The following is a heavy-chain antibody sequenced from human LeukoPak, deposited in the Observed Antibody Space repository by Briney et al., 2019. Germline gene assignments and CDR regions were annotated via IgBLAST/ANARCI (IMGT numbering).Heavy chain of an antibody. CDR3: ARQYVRGVITLLSWFDP. V-gene: IGHV4-34*01. CDR2: INHSGST. J-gene: IGHJ5*02. D-gene: IGHD3-10*01. Sequence: SEILSLTCAVYGGSFSGHYWTWIRQPPGKGLEWIGEINHSGSTNYNPSLKRRVTVSVDTSKNQFSLKLSSVTAADTAVYYCARQYVRGVITLLSWFDPWGQGTLVTVSS. CDR1: GGSFSGHY.